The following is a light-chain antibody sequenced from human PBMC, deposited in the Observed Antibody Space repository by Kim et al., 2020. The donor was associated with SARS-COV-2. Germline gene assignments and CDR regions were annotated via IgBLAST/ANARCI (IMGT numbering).Light chain of an antibody. Sequence: EIVMTQSPATLSVSPGERATLSCRASQSVSSNLAWYQQKPGQAPRLLIYGASSRATGIPARFSGSGSGTEFTLTISSLQSEDFAVYFCQQHSNWPPYTFGPGTKVDIK. CDR3: QQHSNWPPYT. CDR1: QSVSSN. CDR2: GAS. J-gene: IGKJ2*01. V-gene: IGKV3-15*01.